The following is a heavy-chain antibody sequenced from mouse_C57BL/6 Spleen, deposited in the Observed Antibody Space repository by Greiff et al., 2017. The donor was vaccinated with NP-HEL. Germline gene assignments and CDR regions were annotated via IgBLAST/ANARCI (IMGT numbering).Heavy chain of an antibody. V-gene: IGHV1-15*01. Sequence: QVQLQQSGAELVRPGASVTLSCKASGYTFTDYEMHWVKQTPVHGLEWIGAIDPETGGTAYNQKFKGKAILTADKSSSTAYMELRSLTSEDSAVYYCTRFDYGGGFAYWGQGTLVTVSA. CDR3: TRFDYGGGFAY. J-gene: IGHJ3*01. D-gene: IGHD2-4*01. CDR1: GYTFTDYE. CDR2: IDPETGGT.